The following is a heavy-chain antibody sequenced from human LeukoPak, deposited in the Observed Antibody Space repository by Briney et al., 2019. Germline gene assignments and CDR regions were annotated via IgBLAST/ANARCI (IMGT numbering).Heavy chain of an antibody. J-gene: IGHJ5*02. V-gene: IGHV5-51*01. CDR1: GYSFTSYW. CDR2: IYPGDSDT. D-gene: IGHD5-12*01. Sequence: GESLKISCKGSGYSFTSYWIGWVRQMPGKGLEWMGIIYPGDSDTRYSPSFQGQVTISADKSISTAYLQWSSLKASDTAMYYCARPPQGDIVATIPGWFDPWGQGTLVTVSS. CDR3: ARPPQGDIVATIPGWFDP.